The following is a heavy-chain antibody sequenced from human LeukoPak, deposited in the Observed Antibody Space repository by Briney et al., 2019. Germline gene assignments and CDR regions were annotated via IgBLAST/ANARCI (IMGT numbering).Heavy chain of an antibody. D-gene: IGHD6-19*01. CDR3: AREGIAVAATRWFDP. CDR1: GFTFKNYA. J-gene: IGHJ5*02. Sequence: GGSLRLSCAASGFTFKNYAMHWVRQAPGKGLEWVAVISSDGTNEYYADSVKGRFTISRDNSKNTLYVQMNSLRAEDTAVYYCAREGIAVAATRWFDPWGQGTLVTVSS. CDR2: ISSDGTNE. V-gene: IGHV3-30-3*01.